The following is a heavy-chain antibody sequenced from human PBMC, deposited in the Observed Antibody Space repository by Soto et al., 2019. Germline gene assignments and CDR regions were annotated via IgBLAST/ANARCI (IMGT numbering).Heavy chain of an antibody. CDR3: ARDRIVVVVAAPDAFDI. CDR1: GYTFTTYG. J-gene: IGHJ3*02. V-gene: IGHV1-18*01. CDR2: ISAYNGNT. D-gene: IGHD2-15*01. Sequence: QVQLVQSGAEVKKPGASVKVSCKASGYTFTTYGITWVRQAPGQGLEWMGWISAYNGNTNYAQKLQGRVTMTTGTSTSTAYMELRSLRSDDTAVYYCARDRIVVVVAAPDAFDIWGQGTMVTVSS.